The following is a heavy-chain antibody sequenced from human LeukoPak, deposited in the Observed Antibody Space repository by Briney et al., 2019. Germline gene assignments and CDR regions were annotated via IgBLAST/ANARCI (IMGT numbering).Heavy chain of an antibody. D-gene: IGHD6-19*01. CDR2: IYYSGST. CDR1: GGSISSSSYY. V-gene: IGHV4-39*07. J-gene: IGHJ5*02. CDR3: ARGPYSSAWFIFDP. Sequence: SETLSLTCTVSGGSISSSSYYWGWIRQPPGKGLEWIGSIYYSGSTYYNPSLKSRVTISVDTSKNQVSLKLSSVTAADTAVYYCARGPYSSAWFIFDPWGQGTLVTVSS.